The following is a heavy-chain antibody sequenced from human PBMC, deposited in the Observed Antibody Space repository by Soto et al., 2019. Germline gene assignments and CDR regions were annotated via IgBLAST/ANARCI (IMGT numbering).Heavy chain of an antibody. CDR2: IRSKANSYAT. Sequence: GGSLRLSCAASGFTFSDSAMHWVRQASGKGLEWVGRIRSKANSYATAYAASVKGRFTISRDDSKNTAYLQMNSLKTEDTAMYYCTRVGAISLFDYWGQGTLVTVSS. CDR1: GFTFSDSA. J-gene: IGHJ4*02. D-gene: IGHD1-26*01. CDR3: TRVGAISLFDY. V-gene: IGHV3-73*01.